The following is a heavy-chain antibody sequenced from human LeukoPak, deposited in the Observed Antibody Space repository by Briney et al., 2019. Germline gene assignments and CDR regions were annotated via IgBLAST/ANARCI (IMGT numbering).Heavy chain of an antibody. CDR2: IIPILGIA. V-gene: IGHV1-69*04. Sequence: SVKVSCKASGGTFSSYAISWVRQAPGQGLEWMGRIIPILGIANYAQKFQGRVTITADKSTSTAYIELSSLRSEDTAVYYCAREFGDILVVPYYWGQGTLVTVSS. J-gene: IGHJ4*02. CDR3: AREFGDILVVPYY. CDR1: GGTFSSYA. D-gene: IGHD2-2*01.